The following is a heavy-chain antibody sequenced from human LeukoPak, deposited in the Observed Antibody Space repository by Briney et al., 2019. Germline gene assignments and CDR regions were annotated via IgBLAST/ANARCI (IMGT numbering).Heavy chain of an antibody. V-gene: IGHV3-23*01. CDR3: AKYYYVSGSYYDYDAFDI. CDR1: GFTFTSHA. CDR2: ISASGGST. Sequence: GGSLRLSCVASGFTFTSHAMSWVRQAPGKGLKWVSGISASGGSTYYADSVKGRFTISRDNSKNTLHLQMDSLRAEDTALYYCAKYYYVSGSYYDYDAFDIWGQGTMVTVSS. J-gene: IGHJ3*02. D-gene: IGHD3-10*01.